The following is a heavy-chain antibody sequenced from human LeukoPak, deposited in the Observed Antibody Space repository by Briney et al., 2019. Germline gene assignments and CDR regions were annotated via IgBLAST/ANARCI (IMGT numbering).Heavy chain of an antibody. V-gene: IGHV1-58*02. D-gene: IGHD2-15*01. J-gene: IGHJ4*02. CDR2: IVVGSGNT. CDR1: GFTFTSSA. CDR3: AALGYCSGGSCPQDSEYFDY. Sequence: SVKVSCKASGFTFTSSAMQWVRQARGQRLEWIGWIVVGSGNTNYAQKFQERVTITRDMSTSTAHMELSSLGSEDTAVYYCAALGYCSGGSCPQDSEYFDYWGQGTLVTVSS.